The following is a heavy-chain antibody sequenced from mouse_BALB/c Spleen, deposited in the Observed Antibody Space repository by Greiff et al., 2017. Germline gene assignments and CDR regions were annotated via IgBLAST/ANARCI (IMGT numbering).Heavy chain of an antibody. J-gene: IGHJ1*01. Sequence: VQLQQSGPELMKPGASVKISCKASGYSFTSYYMHWVKQSPGKSLEWIGYIDPFNGGTSYNQKFKGKATLTVDKSSSTAYMHLSSLTSEDSAVYYCARNGNYIGYFDVWGEGTTVTVSS. V-gene: IGHV1S135*01. D-gene: IGHD2-1*01. CDR3: ARNGNYIGYFDV. CDR1: GYSFTSYY. CDR2: IDPFNGGT.